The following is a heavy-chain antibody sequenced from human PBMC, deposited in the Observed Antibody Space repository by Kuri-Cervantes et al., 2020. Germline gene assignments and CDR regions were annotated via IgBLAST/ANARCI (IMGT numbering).Heavy chain of an antibody. Sequence: ASVKVSCKASGYSFISHGIVWVRQAPGQGLEWMGWIGGYSGDTNYAQKFQGRITMTTDPSTSTAYMELRSLTSADTAVYYCAREWEPVRGFDYRGQGTLVTVSS. CDR1: GYSFISHG. CDR3: AREWEPVRGFDY. V-gene: IGHV1-18*01. D-gene: IGHD1-26*01. CDR2: IGGYSGDT. J-gene: IGHJ4*02.